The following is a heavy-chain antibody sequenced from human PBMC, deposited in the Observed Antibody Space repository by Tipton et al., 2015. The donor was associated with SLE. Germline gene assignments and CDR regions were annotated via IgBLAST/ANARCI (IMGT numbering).Heavy chain of an antibody. CDR3: ARLQSGDGYYYEWYFDL. Sequence: TLSLTCTVSGGSIRSNIYYWAWIRQPPGKGLEWIGSIYYSGRTNYKPSLKSRVTISLDTSENQFSLNLSSVTAADTTVYYCARLQSGDGYYYEWYFDLWGRGTLVTVSS. CDR1: GGSIRSNIYY. V-gene: IGHV4-39*01. J-gene: IGHJ2*01. D-gene: IGHD5-24*01. CDR2: IYYSGRT.